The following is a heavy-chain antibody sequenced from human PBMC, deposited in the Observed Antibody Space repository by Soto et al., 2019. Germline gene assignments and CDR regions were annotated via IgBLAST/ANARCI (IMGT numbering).Heavy chain of an antibody. J-gene: IGHJ6*02. CDR2: INHSGST. V-gene: IGHV4-34*01. Sequence: QVQLQQWGAGLLKPSETLSLTCAVYGGSFSGYYWSWIRQPPGKGLEWIEEINHSGSTNYNPSLKSRVTISVDTSKNQFSLKLSSVTAADTAVYYCARGSTYCSSTSCYPVGMDVWGQGTTVTVSS. D-gene: IGHD2-2*01. CDR3: ARGSTYCSSTSCYPVGMDV. CDR1: GGSFSGYY.